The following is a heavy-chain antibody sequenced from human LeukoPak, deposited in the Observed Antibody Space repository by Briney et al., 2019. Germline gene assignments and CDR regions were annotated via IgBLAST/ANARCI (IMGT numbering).Heavy chain of an antibody. CDR1: GGSVSSGSYY. CDR2: IYYSGST. Sequence: SETLSLTCTVSGGSVSSGSYYWSWIRQPPGKGPEWIGYIYYSGSTNYNPSLKSRVTISVDTSKNQFSLKLSSVTAADTAVYYCARDYGDPFDAFDIWGQGTMVTVSS. D-gene: IGHD4-17*01. CDR3: ARDYGDPFDAFDI. V-gene: IGHV4-61*01. J-gene: IGHJ3*02.